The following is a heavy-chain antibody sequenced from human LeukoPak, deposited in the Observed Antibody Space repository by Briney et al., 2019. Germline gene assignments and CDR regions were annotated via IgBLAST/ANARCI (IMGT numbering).Heavy chain of an antibody. Sequence: ASVKVSCKTSGYTFSNYGISWVRQAPGQGLEWMGWIGRDGDDRKYAAKVQGRVTMTKDTSTSTAYMELRSLTSDDTAVYYCVRGMAVAGIYLYWGQGTPVTVSS. J-gene: IGHJ4*01. CDR3: VRGMAVAGIYLY. CDR2: IGRDGDDR. CDR1: GYTFSNYG. D-gene: IGHD6-19*01. V-gene: IGHV1-18*01.